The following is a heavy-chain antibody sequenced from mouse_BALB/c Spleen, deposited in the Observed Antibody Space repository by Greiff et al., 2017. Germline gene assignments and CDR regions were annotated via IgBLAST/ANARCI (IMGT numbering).Heavy chain of an antibody. V-gene: IGHV7-3*02. Sequence: EVKVEESGGGLVQPGGSLRLSCATSGFTFTDYYMSWVRQPPGKALEWLGFIRNKANGYTTEYSASVKGRFTISRDNSQSILYLQMNTLRAEDSATYYCARDGDPTVVARGYFDVWGAGTTVTVSS. J-gene: IGHJ1*01. D-gene: IGHD1-1*01. CDR1: GFTFTDYY. CDR2: IRNKANGYTT. CDR3: ARDGDPTVVARGYFDV.